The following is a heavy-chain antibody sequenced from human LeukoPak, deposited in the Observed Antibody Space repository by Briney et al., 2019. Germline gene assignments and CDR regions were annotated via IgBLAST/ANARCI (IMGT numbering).Heavy chain of an antibody. CDR1: GFTFSSYS. Sequence: PGGSLRLSCVASGFTFSSYSMNWVRQAPGKGLEWVSSISSSSSYIYYADSVKGRFTISRDNAKNSLYLQMNSLRAEDTAVYYCARHFPNHLGDYWDNWGQGILVTVSS. J-gene: IGHJ4*02. D-gene: IGHD1-14*01. CDR2: ISSSSSYI. CDR3: ARHFPNHLGDYWDN. V-gene: IGHV3-21*04.